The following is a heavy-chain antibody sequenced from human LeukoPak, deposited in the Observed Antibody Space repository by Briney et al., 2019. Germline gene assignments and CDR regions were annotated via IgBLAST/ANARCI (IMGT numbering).Heavy chain of an antibody. CDR3: ARDGGYNFDY. V-gene: IGHV3-30-3*01. Sequence: GGSLRLSCAASGFTFSSYAMHWVRQAPGKGLEWVAVISYDGSNKYYADSVKGRFTISRDNSKNTLYLQMNSLRAEDTAVYYCARDGGYNFDYWGQGTLVTVSS. J-gene: IGHJ4*02. CDR1: GFTFSSYA. CDR2: ISYDGSNK. D-gene: IGHD5-12*01.